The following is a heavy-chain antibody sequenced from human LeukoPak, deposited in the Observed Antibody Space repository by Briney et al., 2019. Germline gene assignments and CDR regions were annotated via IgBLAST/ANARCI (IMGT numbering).Heavy chain of an antibody. CDR1: GFTFSSYS. D-gene: IGHD3-22*01. CDR3: ARGSGYDYYYGMDV. Sequence: PGGSLRLSCAASGFTFSSYSMNWVRQAPGKGLEWVSPISSSSSYIYYADSVKGRFTISRDNAKNSLYLQMNSLRAEDTAVYYCARGSGYDYYYGMDVWGQGTTVTVSS. CDR2: ISSSSSYI. V-gene: IGHV3-21*01. J-gene: IGHJ6*02.